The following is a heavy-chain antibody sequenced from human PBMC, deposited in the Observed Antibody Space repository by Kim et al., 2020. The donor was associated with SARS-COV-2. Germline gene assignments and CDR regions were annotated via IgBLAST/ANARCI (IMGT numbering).Heavy chain of an antibody. V-gene: IGHV4-39*07. CDR1: GGSISSSSYY. D-gene: IGHD6-6*01. J-gene: IGHJ4*02. CDR2: IYFSGST. CDR3: ARERKPYSSSLGY. Sequence: SETLSLTCTVSGGSISSSSYYWGWIRQPPGKGLEWIGSIYFSGSTYYNPSLKSRVTISVDTSKNQFSLKLSSVTAADTAVYYCARERKPYSSSLGYWGQGTLAAVSS.